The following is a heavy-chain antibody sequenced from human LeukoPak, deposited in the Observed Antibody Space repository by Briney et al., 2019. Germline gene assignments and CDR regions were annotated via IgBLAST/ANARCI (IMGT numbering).Heavy chain of an antibody. J-gene: IGHJ4*02. CDR3: AYSYCGGDCYAGFDY. CDR2: IKGDGIST. V-gene: IGHV3-74*01. Sequence: GGSLRISCEASGFTFSNYWIHWVCQAPGKGLVWVSRIKGDGISTNYADSVKGRFTISRDNSKNTLYLQMNSLRAEDRAVYYCAYSYCGGDCYAGFDYWGQGTLVTVSS. D-gene: IGHD2-21*01. CDR1: GFTFSNYW.